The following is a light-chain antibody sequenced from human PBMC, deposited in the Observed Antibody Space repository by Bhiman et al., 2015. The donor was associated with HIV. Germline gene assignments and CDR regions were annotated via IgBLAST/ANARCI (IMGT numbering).Light chain of an antibody. V-gene: IGLV3-1*01. Sequence: SYELTQPPSVSVSPGQTASITCSGDKLGDKYVCWYQQKPGQSPVLVMYQDNKRPSGVPDRFSGSKSGTSASLAISGLRSEDEAAYYCAAWDDNLRSHVFGGGTELTVL. CDR3: AAWDDNLRSHV. CDR1: KLGDKY. CDR2: QDN. J-gene: IGLJ3*02.